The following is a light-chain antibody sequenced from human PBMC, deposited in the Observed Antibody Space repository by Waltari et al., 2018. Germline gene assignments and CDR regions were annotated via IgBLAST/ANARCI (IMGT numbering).Light chain of an antibody. CDR3: QQYGSSPTT. CDR2: AAS. V-gene: IGKV3-20*01. J-gene: IGKJ2*01. Sequence: EIVLTQSPDTLSLSPGARATLSCWASHSVRNNYFAWYQQKPGQAPRLLIYAASTRAAGIPDRFSARGSGTDFTLTISRLEPEDFAVYYCQQYGSSPTTFGQGTKLEI. CDR1: HSVRNNY.